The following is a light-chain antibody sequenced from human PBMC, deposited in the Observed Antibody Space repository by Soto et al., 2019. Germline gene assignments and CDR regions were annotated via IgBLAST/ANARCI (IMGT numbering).Light chain of an antibody. V-gene: IGLV1-40*01. J-gene: IGLJ3*02. CDR1: SSNIGAGYD. Sequence: QAVVTQPPSVSGAPGQRVTISCTGSSSNIGAGYDVHWYQQLPGTAPKLLIYLYNNRPSGVPDRFSASKSGTSASLAITGLQAEDEGDYYCQSYDNSLKWVFGGGTKLTVL. CDR3: QSYDNSLKWV. CDR2: LYN.